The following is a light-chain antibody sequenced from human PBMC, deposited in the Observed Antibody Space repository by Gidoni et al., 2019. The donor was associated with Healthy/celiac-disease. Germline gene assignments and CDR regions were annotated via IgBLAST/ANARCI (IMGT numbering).Light chain of an antibody. J-gene: IGKJ4*01. CDR3: QQYDNLPPALT. V-gene: IGKV1-33*01. CDR1: QDISNY. Sequence: DIQMTQSPSSLSASVGDRVTITCQASQDISNYLNWYQQKPGKAPKLLIYDASNLETGVPSRFSGRGSGTDFTFTICSLQPEDIATYYCQQYDNLPPALTFGGGTKVEIK. CDR2: DAS.